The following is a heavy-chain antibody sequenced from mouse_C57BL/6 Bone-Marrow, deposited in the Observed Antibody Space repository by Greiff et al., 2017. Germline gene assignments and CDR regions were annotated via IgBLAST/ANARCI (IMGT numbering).Heavy chain of an antibody. CDR2: IDPEDGET. V-gene: IGHV14-2*01. J-gene: IGHJ3*01. CDR1: GFNIKDYY. D-gene: IGHD1-1*01. CDR3: AGCYCGYGDVFGC. Sequence: EVKLVESGAELVKPGASVKLSCTASGFNIKDYYMHWVKQRPEQGLEWIGWIDPEDGETKYAPKFQGKATITADTSSNTAYLQLSSLTSEDTAVYYCAGCYCGYGDVFGCWGQGTLVTVSA.